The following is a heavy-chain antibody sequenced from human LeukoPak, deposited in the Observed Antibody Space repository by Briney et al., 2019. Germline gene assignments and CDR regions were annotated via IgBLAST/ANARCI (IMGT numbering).Heavy chain of an antibody. CDR3: ATYDIVVVVAERAFDY. D-gene: IGHD2-15*01. J-gene: IGHJ4*02. V-gene: IGHV3-30*03. CDR2: ISYDGSNK. Sequence: GGSLRLSCAASGFTFSSYGMHWVRQAPGKGLEWVAVISYDGSNKYYADSVKGRFTISRDNSKNTLYLQMNSLRAEDTTVYYCATYDIVVVVAERAFDYWGQGTLVTVSS. CDR1: GFTFSSYG.